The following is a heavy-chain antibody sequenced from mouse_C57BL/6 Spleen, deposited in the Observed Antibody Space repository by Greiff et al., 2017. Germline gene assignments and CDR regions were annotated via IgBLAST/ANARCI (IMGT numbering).Heavy chain of an antibody. CDR2: ISSGSSTI. CDR1: GYTFSDYG. J-gene: IGHJ4*01. CDR3: AGGDAMDY. V-gene: IGHV5-17*01. Sequence: EVQLVESGGGLVKPGGSLKLSCAASGYTFSDYGMHWVRQAPEKGLEWVGYISSGSSTIYYADTVKGRFTISRDKATNTLSLEMTSLRSEDTALYYCAGGDAMDYWGQGTSVTVSS.